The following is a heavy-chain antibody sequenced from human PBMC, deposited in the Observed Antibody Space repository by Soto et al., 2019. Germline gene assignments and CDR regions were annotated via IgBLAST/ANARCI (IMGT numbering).Heavy chain of an antibody. J-gene: IGHJ4*02. V-gene: IGHV3-21*01. CDR2: ISSSSSYI. D-gene: IGHD3-10*01. Sequence: EVQLVESGGGLVKPGGSLRLSCAASGFTFSSYSMNWVRQAPGKGLEWVSSISSSSSYIYYADSVKGRFTSSRDNAKNSLYLQMNSLRAEDTAVYYCARVQGDYYGSGPSDYWGQGTLVTVSS. CDR1: GFTFSSYS. CDR3: ARVQGDYYGSGPSDY.